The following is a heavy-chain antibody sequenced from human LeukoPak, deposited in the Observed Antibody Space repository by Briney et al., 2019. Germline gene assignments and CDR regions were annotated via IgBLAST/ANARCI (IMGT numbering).Heavy chain of an antibody. CDR2: IYSGGST. J-gene: IGHJ4*02. Sequence: GGPLRLSCAASGFTVSSNYMSWVRQAPGKGLEWVSVIYSGGSTYYADSVKGRFTISRDNSKNTLYLQMNSLRAEDTAVYYCAREGSWSRRYYFDYWGQGTLVTVSS. CDR3: AREGSWSRRYYFDY. CDR1: GFTVSSNY. V-gene: IGHV3-53*01. D-gene: IGHD6-13*01.